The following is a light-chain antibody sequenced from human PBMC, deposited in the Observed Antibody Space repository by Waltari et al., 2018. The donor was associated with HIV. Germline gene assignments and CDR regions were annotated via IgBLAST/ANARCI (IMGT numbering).Light chain of an antibody. CDR3: AAWDESLNGLFGGL. J-gene: IGLJ2*01. CDR2: KNI. Sequence: QSVLTQPPSASGTPGQRVTISCSGSTSNIGSNFVYWYQHIPGMAPKLLIYKNIYRPSGVPDRFSGSKSGISASLAISGLRSDDAADYYCAAWDESLNGLFGGLFGGGTKLTVL. V-gene: IGLV1-47*01. CDR1: TSNIGSNF.